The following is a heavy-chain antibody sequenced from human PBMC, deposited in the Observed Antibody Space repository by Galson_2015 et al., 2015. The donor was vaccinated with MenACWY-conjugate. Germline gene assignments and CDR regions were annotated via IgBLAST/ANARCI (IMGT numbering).Heavy chain of an antibody. J-gene: IGHJ6*03. Sequence: SLRLSCAASGFTFSSYRMNWVRQAPGKGLEWVSSISSSSSYIYYADSVKGRFTISRDNAKNSLYLQMNSLRAEDTAVYYCARDASYYYYMDVLGKGTTVTVSS. CDR3: ARDASYYYYMDV. V-gene: IGHV3-21*01. CDR2: ISSSSSYI. CDR1: GFTFSSYR.